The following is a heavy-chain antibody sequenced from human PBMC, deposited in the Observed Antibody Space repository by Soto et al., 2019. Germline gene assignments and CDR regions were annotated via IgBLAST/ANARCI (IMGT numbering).Heavy chain of an antibody. D-gene: IGHD1-26*01. Sequence: SLRLSCAFSGFTFDDNAMHWVRQAPEKGLEWVSGINWKSYIGYADSVKGRFTISRDKAENYLYLQMNSLRAEDTALYYCAISKDSGGRTTFIYWGQGTQVPVSS. J-gene: IGHJ4*02. CDR2: INWKSYI. CDR3: AISKDSGGRTTFIY. V-gene: IGHV3-9*01. CDR1: GFTFDDNA.